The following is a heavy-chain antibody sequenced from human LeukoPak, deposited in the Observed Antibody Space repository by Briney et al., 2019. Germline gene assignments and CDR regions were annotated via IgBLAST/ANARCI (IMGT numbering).Heavy chain of an antibody. D-gene: IGHD3-10*01. CDR2: FDPEDGET. V-gene: IGHV1-24*01. Sequence: ASVKVSCKVSGYTLTELSMHWVRPAPGKGLEWMGGFDPEDGETIYAQKFQGRVTMTEDTSTDTAYMELSSLRSEDTAVYYCATAVVRGVMNYYGMDVWGQGTTVTVSS. J-gene: IGHJ6*02. CDR1: GYTLTELS. CDR3: ATAVVRGVMNYYGMDV.